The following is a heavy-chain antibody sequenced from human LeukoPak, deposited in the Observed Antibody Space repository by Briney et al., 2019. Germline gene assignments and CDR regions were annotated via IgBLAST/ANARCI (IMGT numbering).Heavy chain of an antibody. D-gene: IGHD6-13*01. V-gene: IGHV4-39*07. Sequence: SETLSLTCTVSGGSTSSSSYYWGWIRQPPGKGLEWIGSIYYSGSTYYNPSLKSRVTISVDTSKNQFSLKLSSVTAADTAVYYCARDPRIAAAGKTGEGTFDYWGQGTLVTVSS. CDR2: IYYSGST. CDR3: ARDPRIAAAGKTGEGTFDY. J-gene: IGHJ4*02. CDR1: GGSTSSSSYY.